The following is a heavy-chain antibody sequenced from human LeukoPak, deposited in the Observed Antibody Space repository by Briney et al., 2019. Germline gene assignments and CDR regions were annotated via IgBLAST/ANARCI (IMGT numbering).Heavy chain of an antibody. Sequence: GGSLRLSCAASGFTFSSYAMSWVRQAPGKGPEWVSAISGSGGSTYYADSVKGRFTISRDNSKNTLYLQMNSLRAEDTAVYYCAKAVGPLLSRGYFDYWGQGTLVTVSS. CDR1: GFTFSSYA. D-gene: IGHD2-21*02. CDR2: ISGSGGST. CDR3: AKAVGPLLSRGYFDY. V-gene: IGHV3-23*01. J-gene: IGHJ4*02.